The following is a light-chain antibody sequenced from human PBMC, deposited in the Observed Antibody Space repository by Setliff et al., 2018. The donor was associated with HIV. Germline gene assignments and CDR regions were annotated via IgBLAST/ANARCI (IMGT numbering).Light chain of an antibody. Sequence: QSALAQPASVSGSPGQSITISCTGTTSDVGGYNYVSWYQQHPGKAPKLIIYEVRNRPSGVSNRFSGSKSGNTASLTISGLQAEDEADYYCSSYAITNTLPFGTGTKFTVL. V-gene: IGLV2-14*01. CDR3: SSYAITNTLP. CDR2: EVR. J-gene: IGLJ1*01. CDR1: TSDVGGYNY.